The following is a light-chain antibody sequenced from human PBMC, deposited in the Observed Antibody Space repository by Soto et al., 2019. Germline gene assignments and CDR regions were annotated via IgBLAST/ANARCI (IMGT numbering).Light chain of an antibody. J-gene: IGKJ2*01. CDR3: QQYHNWPQHST. CDR2: GAS. Sequence: EIVMTQSPATLSVSPGDSATLSCRASQTISSNLAWYQQRPGQAPRLLIHGASTRATGVPARFSGSGSGTEFNLTISSLQSQDFAFSSCQQYHNWPQHSTFGQGTKLQIK. CDR1: QTISSN. V-gene: IGKV3-15*01.